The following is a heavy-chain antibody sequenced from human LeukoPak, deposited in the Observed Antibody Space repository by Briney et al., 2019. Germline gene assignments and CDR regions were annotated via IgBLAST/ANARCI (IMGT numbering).Heavy chain of an antibody. CDR1: GYSISSGHY. J-gene: IGHJ5*02. Sequence: SETLSLTCTVSGYSISSGHYWGWIRQPPGKGLEWIGSIYHSGSTYYNPSLKSRVTISVDTSKNQFSLKLSSVTAADTAVYYCARHGSSSWYGTNWFDPWGQGTLITVSS. CDR2: IYHSGST. CDR3: ARHGSSSWYGTNWFDP. V-gene: IGHV4-38-2*02. D-gene: IGHD6-13*01.